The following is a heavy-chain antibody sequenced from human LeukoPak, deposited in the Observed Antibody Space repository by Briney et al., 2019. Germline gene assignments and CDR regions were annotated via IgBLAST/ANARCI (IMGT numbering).Heavy chain of an antibody. CDR3: ARAEAAAGREYFQH. J-gene: IGHJ1*01. Sequence: SETLSLTCTVSGGSISSYYWSWIRQPPGKGLEWLGYIFYSGRTNYNPSLKSRVTISVDTSKNQFSLKLSSVTATDTAVYYCARAEAAAGREYFQHWGQGTLVTVSS. V-gene: IGHV4-59*01. CDR2: IFYSGRT. D-gene: IGHD6-13*01. CDR1: GGSISSYY.